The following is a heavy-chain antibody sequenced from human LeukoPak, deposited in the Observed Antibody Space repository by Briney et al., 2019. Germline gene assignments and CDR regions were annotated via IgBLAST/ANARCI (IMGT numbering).Heavy chain of an antibody. CDR1: GGSISSSSHY. J-gene: IGHJ3*02. D-gene: IGHD3-10*01. CDR2: MYYSGNT. CDR3: ARVHYGSGSLDAFDI. Sequence: SETLSLTCTVSGGSISSSSHYWGWLRQPPGKGLEWIGCMYYSGNTYYNPSLKSRVTISLDTSNNQFSLKLSSVTAADTAVYYCARVHYGSGSLDAFDIWGQGTMVTVSS. V-gene: IGHV4-39*07.